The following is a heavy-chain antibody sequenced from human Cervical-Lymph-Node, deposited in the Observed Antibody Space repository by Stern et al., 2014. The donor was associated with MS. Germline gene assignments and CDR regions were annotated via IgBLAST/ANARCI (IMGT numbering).Heavy chain of an antibody. D-gene: IGHD6-19*01. CDR2: IRGSGSTI. J-gene: IGHJ6*02. Sequence: QVQLVESGGGLVKPGGSLRLSCAASGFAFSDYYMSWIRQAPGKGLEWVSYIRGSGSTIDYADPVKGRLTISRDNAKNSLYLQMNSLRAEDTAVYYCVREGGGWDYYYHGMDVWGQGTTVTVSS. CDR3: VREGGGWDYYYHGMDV. CDR1: GFAFSDYY. V-gene: IGHV3-11*01.